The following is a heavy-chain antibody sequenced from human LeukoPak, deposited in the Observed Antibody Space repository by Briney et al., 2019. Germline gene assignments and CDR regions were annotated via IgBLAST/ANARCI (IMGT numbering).Heavy chain of an antibody. Sequence: SVKVSCKASGGTFSSYAISWVRQAPGQGLEWMGGIIPIFGTANYAQKFQGRVTITTDESTSTAYMELSSLRSEDTAVYYCASNMVNSWVQDYYYYMDVWGKGTTVTVSS. CDR2: IIPIFGTA. CDR1: GGTFSSYA. J-gene: IGHJ6*03. CDR3: ASNMVNSWVQDYYYYMDV. D-gene: IGHD5-18*01. V-gene: IGHV1-69*05.